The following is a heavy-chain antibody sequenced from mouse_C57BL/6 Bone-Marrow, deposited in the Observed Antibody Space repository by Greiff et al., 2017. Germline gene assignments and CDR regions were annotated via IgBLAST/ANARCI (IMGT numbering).Heavy chain of an antibody. CDR1: EYEFPSPD. CDR3: ASITTVPGDY. D-gene: IGHD1-1*01. CDR2: INSDGGSP. V-gene: IGHV5-2*01. J-gene: IGHJ2*01. Sequence: DVMLVESGGGLVQPGESLKLSCESNEYEFPSPDMSWVRKTPEKRLELVAAINSDGGSPYYPDTMARRFIISRDNTKKTLYLQMSSLRAEDTALYYCASITTVPGDYWGQGTTLTVSS.